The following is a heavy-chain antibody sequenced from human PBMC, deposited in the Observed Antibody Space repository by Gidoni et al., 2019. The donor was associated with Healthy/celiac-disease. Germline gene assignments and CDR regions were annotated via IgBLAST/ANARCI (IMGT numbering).Heavy chain of an antibody. D-gene: IGHD5-18*01. V-gene: IGHV4-34*01. J-gene: IGHJ6*02. CDR3: AREAMVSGFYYYDMDV. Sequence: QVQRQQWGAGLLKPSETLSLTCAVYGGSFSGYYGSWNRQPPGRGLEWSGEINLSGSTNYNPSLKSRVTISVDTSKNQFSLKLSSVTAADTAVYYCAREAMVSGFYYYDMDVWGQVTTVTVSS. CDR1: GGSFSGYY. CDR2: INLSGST.